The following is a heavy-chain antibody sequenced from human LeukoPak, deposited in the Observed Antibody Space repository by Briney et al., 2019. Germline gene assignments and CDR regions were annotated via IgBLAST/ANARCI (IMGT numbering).Heavy chain of an antibody. CDR2: ICGSTDST. J-gene: IGHJ4*02. Sequence: GGSLRLSCAASGFTVSSNYMSWVRQAPGKGLEWVSVICGSTDSTHYADSVKGRFTISRDNSKNTLYLQMDSLRAEDTAVYYCAKLLGGSCYGNIDYWGQGTLVTVSS. V-gene: IGHV3-23*01. CDR3: AKLLGGSCYGNIDY. D-gene: IGHD2-15*01. CDR1: GFTVSSNY.